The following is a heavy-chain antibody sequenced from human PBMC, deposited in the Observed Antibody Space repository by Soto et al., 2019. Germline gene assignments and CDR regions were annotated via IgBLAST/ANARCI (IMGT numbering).Heavy chain of an antibody. CDR2: LIPIFGTA. CDR1: GGTFNNYV. Sequence: ASVKVSCKASGGTFNNYVINWVRQAPGQGLEWMGGLIPIFGTASYAQKFQGRVTITADKSTTTAYLELTGLTSDDTATYYCARKHSLDYIRWGLDPWGQGTLVTVSS. V-gene: IGHV1-69*06. D-gene: IGHD4-4*01. J-gene: IGHJ5*02. CDR3: ARKHSLDYIRWGLDP.